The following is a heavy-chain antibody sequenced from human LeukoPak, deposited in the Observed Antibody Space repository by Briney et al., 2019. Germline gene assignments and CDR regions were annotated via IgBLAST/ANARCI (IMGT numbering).Heavy chain of an antibody. CDR2: MNPNSGRT. Sequence: ASVKVSCKASGYTLTSYDINWVRQATGQGLEWMGWMNPNSGRTGYAQNFQGRITITRNTSISTTYMELSSLRSEDTAVYYCTRETSSRYFDYWGQGTLVTVSS. CDR1: GYTLTSYD. J-gene: IGHJ4*02. CDR3: TRETSSRYFDY. V-gene: IGHV1-8*01.